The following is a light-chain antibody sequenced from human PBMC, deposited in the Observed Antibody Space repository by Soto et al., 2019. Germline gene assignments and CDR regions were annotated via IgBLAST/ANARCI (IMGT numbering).Light chain of an antibody. CDR1: QGISNY. V-gene: IGKV1-27*01. CDR2: AAS. J-gene: IGKJ1*01. CDR3: QKYNSASWT. Sequence: DIQMTQSPSSLSASVGDRVTITCRASQGISNYLAWYQQKPGKVPKLLIYAASTLQSGVQSRFSGSGSGTDFTRTISSLHPEDVATYYCQKYNSASWTFGQGTKVEIK.